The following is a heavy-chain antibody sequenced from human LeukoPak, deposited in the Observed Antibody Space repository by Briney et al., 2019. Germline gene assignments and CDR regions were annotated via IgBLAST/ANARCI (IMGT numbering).Heavy chain of an antibody. Sequence: GGSLRLSCAASGFTVTSNYMTWVRQAPGKGLEWVSIIYSGGYTDYADSVKGRFTISRDNSKNTLYLQMNSLRAEDTAVYYCARRLEYSGSKGVFDYWGQGTLVTVSS. CDR2: IYSGGYT. CDR3: ARRLEYSGSKGVFDY. J-gene: IGHJ4*02. D-gene: IGHD1-26*01. CDR1: GFTVTSNY. V-gene: IGHV3-66*01.